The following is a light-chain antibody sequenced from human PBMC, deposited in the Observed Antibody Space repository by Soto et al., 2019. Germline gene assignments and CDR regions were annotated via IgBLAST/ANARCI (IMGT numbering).Light chain of an antibody. CDR2: AAS. V-gene: IGKV1-9*01. Sequence: IQLTQSPSSLSASVGDRVTITCRASQGISSSLAWYQQQPGKAPKLLIYAASTLQSGVPSRFRGSGSGTDFTLTISSLQPEDFATYYCQQLKSFPLSFGGGTKVDIK. CDR3: QQLKSFPLS. J-gene: IGKJ4*01. CDR1: QGISSS.